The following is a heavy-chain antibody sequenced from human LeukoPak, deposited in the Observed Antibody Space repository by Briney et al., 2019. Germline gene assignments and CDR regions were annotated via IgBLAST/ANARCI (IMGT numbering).Heavy chain of an antibody. V-gene: IGHV3-48*03. CDR3: ARDVPADYYDSSGYYAYFDY. J-gene: IGHJ4*02. CDR2: ISSSGSTI. D-gene: IGHD3-22*01. CDR1: GFTFRSYW. Sequence: PGGSLRLSCAASGFTFRSYWMSWVRQAPGKGLEWVSYISSSGSTIYYADSVKGRFTISRDNAKNSLYLQMNSLRAEDTAVYYCARDVPADYYDSSGYYAYFDYWGQGTLVTVSS.